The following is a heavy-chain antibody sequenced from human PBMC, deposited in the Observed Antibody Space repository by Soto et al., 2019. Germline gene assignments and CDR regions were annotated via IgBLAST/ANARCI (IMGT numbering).Heavy chain of an antibody. Sequence: ASVKVSCKASGYTFTSYAMHWVRQAPGQRLEWMGWINAGNGNTKYSQKFQGRATITRDTSASTAYMELSSLRSEDTAVYYCARAECSSTSCYASNWFDPWGQGTLVTVSS. D-gene: IGHD2-2*01. CDR2: INAGNGNT. J-gene: IGHJ5*02. CDR3: ARAECSSTSCYASNWFDP. V-gene: IGHV1-3*01. CDR1: GYTFTSYA.